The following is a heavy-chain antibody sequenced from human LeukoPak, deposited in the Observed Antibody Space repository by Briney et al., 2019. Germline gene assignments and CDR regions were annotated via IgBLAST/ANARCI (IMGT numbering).Heavy chain of an antibody. CDR2: IYTSGST. V-gene: IGHV4-61*02. Sequence: SETLSLTCTVSGGSISSGSYYWSWIRQPAGKGLEWIGRIYTSGSTNYNPSLKSRVTISVDTSKNQFSLKLSSVTAADTAVYYCGSVTGWFDPWGQGTLVTVSS. J-gene: IGHJ5*02. CDR1: GGSISSGSYY. D-gene: IGHD2-15*01. CDR3: GSVTGWFDP.